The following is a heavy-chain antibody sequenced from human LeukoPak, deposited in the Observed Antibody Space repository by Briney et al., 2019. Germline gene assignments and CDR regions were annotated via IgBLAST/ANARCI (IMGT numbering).Heavy chain of an antibody. CDR1: GGSISNYF. CDR3: ARLPLSIGESKEDAFDI. D-gene: IGHD5/OR15-5a*01. Sequence: PSETLSLTCTVSGGSISNYFWSWIRQPPGKGLEWIGNINYSGSTNYNPSLKSRVTMSVDTSKDQFSLKLSSVTAADTAVYYCARLPLSIGESKEDAFDIWGQGTMVTVSS. CDR2: INYSGST. J-gene: IGHJ3*02. V-gene: IGHV4-59*08.